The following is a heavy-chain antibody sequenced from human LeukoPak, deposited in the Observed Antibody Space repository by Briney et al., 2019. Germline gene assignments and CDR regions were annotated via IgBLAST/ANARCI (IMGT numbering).Heavy chain of an antibody. Sequence: GGSLRLSCAASGFTFGIYAMNWVRQAPGKGLEWVSYIGPSGSNIYYADSVKGRFTISRDNAKDSLYLQMNSLRAEDTAVYYCARDIAHCSGDMCYIIRFDSWGQGTLVTVSS. D-gene: IGHD2-15*01. CDR3: ARDIAHCSGDMCYIIRFDS. CDR2: IGPSGSNI. V-gene: IGHV3-48*01. CDR1: GFTFGIYA. J-gene: IGHJ5*01.